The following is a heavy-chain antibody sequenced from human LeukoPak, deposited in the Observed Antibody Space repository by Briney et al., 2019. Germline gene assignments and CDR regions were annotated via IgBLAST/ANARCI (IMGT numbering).Heavy chain of an antibody. V-gene: IGHV3-74*01. Sequence: GGSLRLSRAASGFTFSTKWMHWVRQAPGKGLVWVSRIISDGSSTIYADSVRGRFTISRDNAKNTLYLQMNSLRAEDTAVYYCASASDFGVGYGMDVWGQGTTVTVSS. CDR3: ASASDFGVGYGMDV. CDR1: GFTFSTKW. CDR2: IISDGSST. D-gene: IGHD3-3*01. J-gene: IGHJ6*02.